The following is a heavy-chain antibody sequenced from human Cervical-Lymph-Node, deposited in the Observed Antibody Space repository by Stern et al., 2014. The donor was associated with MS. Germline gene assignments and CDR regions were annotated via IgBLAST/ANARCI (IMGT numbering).Heavy chain of an antibody. D-gene: IGHD6-13*01. V-gene: IGHV3-33*01. CDR2: IWYDGSNK. Sequence: VQLVESGGGVVQPGRSLRLSCAASGFTFSSYGMLWVRQAPGKGLEWEAVIWYDGSNKYYADSVKGRFTISRDNSKNTLYLQMNSLRAEDTAVYYCARSSSPSPYYYYGMDVWGQGTTVTVSS. J-gene: IGHJ6*02. CDR3: ARSSSPSPYYYYGMDV. CDR1: GFTFSSYG.